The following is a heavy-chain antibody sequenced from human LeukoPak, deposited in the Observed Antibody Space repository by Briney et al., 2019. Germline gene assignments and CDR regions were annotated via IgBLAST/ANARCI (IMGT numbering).Heavy chain of an antibody. Sequence: GGSLRLSCAASGFTFSSYAVHWVRQAPGKGLEWVAVISYDGSNKYYADSVKGRFTISRDNSKNTLYLQMNSLRAEDTAVYYCARDRLRYSSGCYAPADYWGQGTLVTVSS. D-gene: IGHD6-19*01. CDR3: ARDRLRYSSGCYAPADY. V-gene: IGHV3-30-3*01. CDR2: ISYDGSNK. J-gene: IGHJ4*02. CDR1: GFTFSSYA.